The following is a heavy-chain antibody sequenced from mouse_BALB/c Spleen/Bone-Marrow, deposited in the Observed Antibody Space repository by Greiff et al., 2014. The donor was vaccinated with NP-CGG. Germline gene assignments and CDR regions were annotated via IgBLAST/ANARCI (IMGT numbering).Heavy chain of an antibody. V-gene: IGHV5-17*02. D-gene: IGHD1-1*01. Sequence: EVQLQQSGGGLVQPGGSRKLSCAASGFTFSSFGIHWVRRAPEKGLEWVAYISSDSSTIYYADTVKGRFTISRDNPKNTLFLQMTSLRSEDTAMYYCARSNYVGYYAMDYWGQGTSVTVSS. CDR3: ARSNYVGYYAMDY. J-gene: IGHJ4*01. CDR2: ISSDSSTI. CDR1: GFTFSSFG.